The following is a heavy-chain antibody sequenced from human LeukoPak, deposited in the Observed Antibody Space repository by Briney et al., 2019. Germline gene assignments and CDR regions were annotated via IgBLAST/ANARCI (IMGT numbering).Heavy chain of an antibody. CDR1: GGSFSGYY. CDR3: ASGDYYDSSEGY. J-gene: IGHJ4*02. Sequence: SETLSLTCAVYGGSFSGYYWSWIRQPPGKGLEWIGEINHSGSTNYNPSLKSRVTISVDTSKNQFSLKLSSVTAADTAVYYCASGDYYDSSEGYWGQGTLVTVSS. D-gene: IGHD3-22*01. V-gene: IGHV4-34*01. CDR2: INHSGST.